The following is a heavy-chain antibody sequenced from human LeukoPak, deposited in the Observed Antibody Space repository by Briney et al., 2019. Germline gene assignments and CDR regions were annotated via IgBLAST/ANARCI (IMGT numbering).Heavy chain of an antibody. CDR2: ISGSGGST. Sequence: QPGGSLRLSCAASGFTFSSYAMSWVRQAPGEGLEWVSAISGSGGSTYYADSVKGRFTISRDNSKNALYLQMNSLRAEDTAVYYCAKSTRFGELPSYFDYWGQGTLVTVSS. CDR1: GFTFSSYA. D-gene: IGHD3-10*01. CDR3: AKSTRFGELPSYFDY. J-gene: IGHJ4*02. V-gene: IGHV3-23*01.